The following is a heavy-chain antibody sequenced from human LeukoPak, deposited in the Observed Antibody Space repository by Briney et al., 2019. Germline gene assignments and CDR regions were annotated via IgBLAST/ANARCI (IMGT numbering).Heavy chain of an antibody. J-gene: IGHJ4*02. Sequence: PGGSLRLSCAASGFTFSSYAMHWVRQAPGKGLEWVAVISYDGSNKYYADSVKGRFTISRDNSKNTLYLQMNSLRAEDTAVYYCARKSGYSYGYLDYWGQGTLVTVSS. CDR2: ISYDGSNK. CDR1: GFTFSSYA. D-gene: IGHD5-18*01. V-gene: IGHV3-30-3*01. CDR3: ARKSGYSYGYLDY.